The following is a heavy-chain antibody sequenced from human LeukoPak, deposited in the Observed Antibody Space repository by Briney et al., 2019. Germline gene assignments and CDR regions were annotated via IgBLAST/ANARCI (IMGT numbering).Heavy chain of an antibody. V-gene: IGHV5-10-1*01. CDR3: ARHMVPKLGYCSSTSCPVFYYGMDV. D-gene: IGHD2-2*01. CDR1: GYSFTSYW. CDR2: IDPSDSYT. Sequence: GESLEISCKGSGYSFTSYWISWVRQMPGKGLEWMGRIDPSDSYTNYSPSFQGHVTISADKSISTAYLQWSSLKASDTAMYYCARHMVPKLGYCSSTSCPVFYYGMDVWGKGTTVTVSS. J-gene: IGHJ6*04.